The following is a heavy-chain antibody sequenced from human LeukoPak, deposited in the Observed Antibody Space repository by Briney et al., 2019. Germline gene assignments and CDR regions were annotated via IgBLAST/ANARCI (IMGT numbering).Heavy chain of an antibody. CDR1: GGSFSGYY. Sequence: PSETLSLTCAVYGGSFSGYYWSWIRQPPGKGLEWIGEINHSGSTNYNPSLKSRVTISVDTSKNQFSLRLSSVTAVDTAVYYCARITIFPPVYYYYGMDVWGQGTTVTVSS. CDR3: ARITIFPPVYYYYGMDV. D-gene: IGHD3-9*01. V-gene: IGHV4-34*01. CDR2: INHSGST. J-gene: IGHJ6*02.